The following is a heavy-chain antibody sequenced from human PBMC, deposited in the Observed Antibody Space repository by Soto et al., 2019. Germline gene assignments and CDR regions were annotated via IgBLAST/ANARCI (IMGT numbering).Heavy chain of an antibody. D-gene: IGHD6-19*01. CDR3: AREKAVAGTIFDY. Sequence: TVGSLRLSCAASGFTVSSNYMSCVRQAPGKGLEWVSVIYSGGSTYYADSVKGRFTISRDNSKNTLYLQMNSLRVEDTAVYYCAREKAVAGTIFDYWGQGALVTVSS. V-gene: IGHV3-66*01. J-gene: IGHJ4*02. CDR1: GFTVSSNY. CDR2: IYSGGST.